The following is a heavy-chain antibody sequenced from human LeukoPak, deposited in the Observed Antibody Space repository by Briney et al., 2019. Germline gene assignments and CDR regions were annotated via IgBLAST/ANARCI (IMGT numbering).Heavy chain of an antibody. CDR2: IYPGDSDT. Sequence: GASLKISCKGSGYSFTSYWIGWVRRMPGKGLEWMGIIYPGDSDTRYSPSFQGQVTISADKSISTAYLQWSSLKASDTAMYYCARRGPLSGSGNYYFDYWGQGTLVTVSS. CDR3: ARRGPLSGSGNYYFDY. J-gene: IGHJ4*02. V-gene: IGHV5-51*01. D-gene: IGHD3-10*01. CDR1: GYSFTSYW.